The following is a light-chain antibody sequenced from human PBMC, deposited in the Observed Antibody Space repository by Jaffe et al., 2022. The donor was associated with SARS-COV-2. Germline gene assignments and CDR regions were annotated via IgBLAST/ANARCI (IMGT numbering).Light chain of an antibody. CDR2: EDN. CDR1: SGSIASNY. V-gene: IGLV6-57*02. J-gene: IGLJ3*02. Sequence: NFMLTQPHSVSESPGKTVTISCTGSSGSIASNYVQWYQQRPGSAPTTVIYEDNQRPSGVPDRFSGSIDSSSNSASLTISGLKTEDEADYYCQSYDISNHRGVFGGGTKLTVL. CDR3: QSYDISNHRGV.